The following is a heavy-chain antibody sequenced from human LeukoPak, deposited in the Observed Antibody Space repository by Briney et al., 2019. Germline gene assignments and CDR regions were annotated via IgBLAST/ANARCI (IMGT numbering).Heavy chain of an antibody. V-gene: IGHV3-30*02. CDR2: IRYDGSNK. Sequence: GGSLRLSCAASGFTFSSYGMHWVRQAPGKGLEWVAFIRYDGSNKYYADSVKGRFTISRDNAKNSLYLQMNSLRAEDTALYYCARARDRYCSGGSCYPFDYRGQGTLVTVSS. J-gene: IGHJ4*02. CDR3: ARARDRYCSGGSCYPFDY. CDR1: GFTFSSYG. D-gene: IGHD2-15*01.